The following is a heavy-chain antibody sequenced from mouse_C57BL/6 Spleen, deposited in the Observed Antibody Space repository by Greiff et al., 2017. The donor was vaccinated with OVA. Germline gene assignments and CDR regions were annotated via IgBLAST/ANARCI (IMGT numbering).Heavy chain of an antibody. CDR3: ARPSYDGSSLFAY. J-gene: IGHJ3*01. CDR1: GFTFSDYG. D-gene: IGHD2-3*01. CDR2: ISSGSSTI. Sequence: EVKLVESGGGLVKPGGSLKLSCAASGFTFSDYGLHWVRQAPEKGLEWVAYISSGSSTIYYADTVKGRFTISRDNAKNTLFLQMTSLRSEDTAMYYCARPSYDGSSLFAYWGQGTLVTVSA. V-gene: IGHV5-17*01.